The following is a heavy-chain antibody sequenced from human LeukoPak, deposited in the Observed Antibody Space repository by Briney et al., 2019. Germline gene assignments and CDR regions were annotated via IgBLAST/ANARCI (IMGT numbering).Heavy chain of an antibody. Sequence: PGGSLRLSGAASGFTLRTYNMTWVRQAPGKGLEWVSFISSDSRIIYYADSVKGRFTVSRDNAKNSLYLQMNSLRDEDTAVYYCPRNPAGIGDYWGQGSLVTVSS. CDR1: GFTLRTYN. V-gene: IGHV3-48*02. J-gene: IGHJ4*02. CDR2: ISSDSRII. D-gene: IGHD1-26*01. CDR3: PRNPAGIGDY.